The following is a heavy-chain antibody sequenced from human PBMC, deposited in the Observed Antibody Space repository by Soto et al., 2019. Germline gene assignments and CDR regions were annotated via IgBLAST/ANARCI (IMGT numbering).Heavy chain of an antibody. CDR2: IWFDGSKK. J-gene: IGHJ5*02. CDR1: GFTFSRYG. Sequence: QVQLVESGGGVVEPGRSLRLSCEASGFTFSRYGMHWVRQAPGKGLEWMALIWFDGSKKYYADSVRGRFTISRDNSKNTLYLQMNSLRAEDTALYYCTRETATTANYNCFDPWGQGTLVTLAA. V-gene: IGHV3-33*01. CDR3: TRETATTANYNCFDP. D-gene: IGHD2-21*02.